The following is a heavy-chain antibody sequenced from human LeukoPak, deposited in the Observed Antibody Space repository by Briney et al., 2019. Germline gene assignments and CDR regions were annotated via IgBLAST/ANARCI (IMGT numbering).Heavy chain of an antibody. CDR1: GYTFTSYE. J-gene: IGHJ4*02. V-gene: IGHV1-8*01. CDR3: ARNYYNSGGYYSGADY. Sequence: ASVKVSYKASGYTFTSYEIDWVRQATGQGPEWMGWMNANSGNTGYAQKFQGRVTMTRNTSISTAYMELSSLRSDDTAVYYCARNYYNSGGYYSGADYWGQGTLVTVSS. D-gene: IGHD3-22*01. CDR2: MNANSGNT.